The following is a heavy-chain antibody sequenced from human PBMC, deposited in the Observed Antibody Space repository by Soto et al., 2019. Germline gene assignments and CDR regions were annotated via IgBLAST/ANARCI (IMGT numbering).Heavy chain of an antibody. Sequence: PPDTLSLTCTVSGGSINSGDYYWTWVRQPPGKGLEWIGNIFHSGSTYYTPSLQSRVTISLDTSKNHFSLKLSSVTPADTAVYYCARDRYYGSGTYYNFYSGMDVWGQGTTVTVSS. V-gene: IGHV4-30-4*02. CDR2: IFHSGST. CDR3: ARDRYYGSGTYYNFYSGMDV. J-gene: IGHJ6*02. D-gene: IGHD3-10*01. CDR1: GGSINSGDYY.